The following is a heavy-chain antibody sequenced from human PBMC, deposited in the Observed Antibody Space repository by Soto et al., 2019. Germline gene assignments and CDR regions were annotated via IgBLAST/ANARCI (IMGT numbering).Heavy chain of an antibody. V-gene: IGHV3-23*01. CDR3: AKDFQFGGSGTGYFDN. CDR2: VSDSGAKT. CDR1: GFTFRTNP. Sequence: GESLKISCVASGFTFRTNPMSWVRQAPGKGLEWVSGVSDSGAKTYYADSVKGRFTVSRDNSKNTLYLEMKSLRAEDTAVYYCAKDFQFGGSGTGYFDNGGQGTLVTVSS. J-gene: IGHJ4*02. D-gene: IGHD3-10*01.